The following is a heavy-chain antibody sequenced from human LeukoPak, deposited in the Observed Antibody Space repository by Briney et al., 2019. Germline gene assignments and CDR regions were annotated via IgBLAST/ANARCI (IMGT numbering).Heavy chain of an antibody. J-gene: IGHJ4*02. CDR1: GYTFTSYG. CDR3: ARDKYYYGSGSYYNE. D-gene: IGHD3-10*01. Sequence: ASVKVSCKASGYTFTSYGISWVRQAPGQGLEWMGWISAYNGNTNYAQKLQGRVTMTTDTSTSTAYMELRSLRSDDTAVYYCARDKYYYGSGSYYNEWGQGTLVTVSS. CDR2: ISAYNGNT. V-gene: IGHV1-18*01.